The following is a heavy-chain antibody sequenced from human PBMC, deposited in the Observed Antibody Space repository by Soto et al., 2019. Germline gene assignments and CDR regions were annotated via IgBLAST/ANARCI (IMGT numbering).Heavy chain of an antibody. V-gene: IGHV3-23*01. J-gene: IGHJ4*02. Sequence: EVQLLESGGGLVQPGGSLRLSCAASGFTFSSYAMSWARQAPGKGLEWVSAISGSGGSTYYADSVKGRFTISRDNSKNTLYLQMNSLRAEDTAVYYCTKGPQLWLPADYWGQGTLVTVSS. D-gene: IGHD5-18*01. CDR1: GFTFSSYA. CDR3: TKGPQLWLPADY. CDR2: ISGSGGST.